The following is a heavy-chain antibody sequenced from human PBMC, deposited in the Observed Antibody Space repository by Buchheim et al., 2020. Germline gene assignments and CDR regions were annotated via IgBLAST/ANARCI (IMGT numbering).Heavy chain of an antibody. Sequence: QVQLQESGPGLVKPSETLSLTCTVSGGSISSYYWSWIRQPPGKGLEWFGYIYYSGSTNYNPSLKSRVTISADTSKNQFSLKLSSVTAADTAVYYCARARYSGYDSNFDYWGQGTL. CDR1: GGSISSYY. CDR3: ARARYSGYDSNFDY. J-gene: IGHJ4*02. CDR2: IYYSGST. V-gene: IGHV4-59*01. D-gene: IGHD5-12*01.